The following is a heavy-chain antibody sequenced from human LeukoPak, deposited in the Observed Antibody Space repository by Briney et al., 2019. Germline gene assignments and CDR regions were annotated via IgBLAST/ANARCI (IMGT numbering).Heavy chain of an antibody. J-gene: IGHJ3*02. V-gene: IGHV7-4-1*02. CDR1: GYTFTSYA. CDR3: ARLLLWFGELPDAFDI. Sequence: GASVKVSCKASGYTFTSYAMNWVRQAPGQGLEWMGWINTNTGNPTYAQGFTGRFVFSLDTSVSTAYLQISSLKAEDTAVYYCARLLLWFGELPDAFDIWGQGTMVTVSS. D-gene: IGHD3-10*01. CDR2: INTNTGNP.